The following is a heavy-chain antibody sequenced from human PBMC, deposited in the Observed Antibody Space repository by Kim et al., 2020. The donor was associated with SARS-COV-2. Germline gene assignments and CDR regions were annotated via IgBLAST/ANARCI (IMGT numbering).Heavy chain of an antibody. J-gene: IGHJ5*02. CDR2: IYPGDSDT. CDR1: GYSFTSYW. Sequence: GESLKISCKGSGYSFTSYWIGWVRQMPGKGLEWMGIIYPGDSDTRYSPSFQGQVTISADKSISTAYLQWSSLKASDTAMYYCARRPYSSGWYMKGWFDPWGQGTLVTVSS. CDR3: ARRPYSSGWYMKGWFDP. V-gene: IGHV5-51*01. D-gene: IGHD6-19*01.